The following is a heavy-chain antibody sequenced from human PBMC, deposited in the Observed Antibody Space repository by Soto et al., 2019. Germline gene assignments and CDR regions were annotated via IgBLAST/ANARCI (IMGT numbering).Heavy chain of an antibody. CDR3: AKEWVYDSSGWSFDY. CDR1: GFTFSSYG. V-gene: IGHV3-30*18. CDR2: VSDDGSNK. Sequence: QVPLVESGGGVVQPGRSLTLSCAASGFTFSSYGMHWVRQAPGKGLEWVAVVSDDGSNKYYADSVKGRFTISRDNSKNTLYLQMNSLRAEDTAVYYCAKEWVYDSSGWSFDYWGQGTLVTVSS. J-gene: IGHJ4*02. D-gene: IGHD3-22*01.